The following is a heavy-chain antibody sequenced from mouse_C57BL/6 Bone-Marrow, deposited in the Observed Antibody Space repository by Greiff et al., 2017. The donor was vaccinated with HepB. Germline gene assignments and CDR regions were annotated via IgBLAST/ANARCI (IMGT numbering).Heavy chain of an antibody. D-gene: IGHD1-1*01. CDR2: ISSGSSTI. V-gene: IGHV5-17*01. CDR3: ARYYYGSSSWFAY. Sequence: EVHLVESGGGLVKPGGSLKLSCAASGFTFSDYGMHWVRQAPEKGLEWVAYISSGSSTIYYADTVKGRFTLSRDNAKNTLFLQMTSLRSEDTAMYYCARYYYGSSSWFAYWGQGTLVTVSA. CDR1: GFTFSDYG. J-gene: IGHJ3*01.